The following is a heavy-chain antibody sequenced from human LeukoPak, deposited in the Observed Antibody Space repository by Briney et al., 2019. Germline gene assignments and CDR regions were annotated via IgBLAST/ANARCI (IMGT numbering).Heavy chain of an antibody. CDR3: ARALPGDSSGYYGVLDY. D-gene: IGHD3-22*01. V-gene: IGHV1-69*05. J-gene: IGHJ4*02. Sequence: SVKVSCKASGGTFSSYAISWVRQAPGQGLEWMGGIIPIFGTANYAQKFQGRVTITTDESTSTAYMELSSLRSEDTAVYYCARALPGDSSGYYGVLDYWGQGTLVTVSS. CDR1: GGTFSSYA. CDR2: IIPIFGTA.